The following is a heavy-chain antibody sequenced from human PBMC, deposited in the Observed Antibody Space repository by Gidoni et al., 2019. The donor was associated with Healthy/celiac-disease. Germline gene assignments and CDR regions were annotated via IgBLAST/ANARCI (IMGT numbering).Heavy chain of an antibody. Sequence: EVQLLESGGGLVQPGGSLRLSCAASGFTFSSYAMSWVRQAPGKGLEWVSAISGSGGSTYYADSVKGRFTISRDNSKNTLYLQMNSLRAEDTAVYYCAKILHPGWPDGHDAFDIWGQGTMVTVSS. D-gene: IGHD4-4*01. CDR2: ISGSGGST. CDR1: GFTFSSYA. V-gene: IGHV3-23*01. J-gene: IGHJ3*02. CDR3: AKILHPGWPDGHDAFDI.